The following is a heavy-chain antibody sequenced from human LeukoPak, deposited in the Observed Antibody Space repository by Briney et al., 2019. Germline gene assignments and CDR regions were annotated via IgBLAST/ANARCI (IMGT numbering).Heavy chain of an antibody. V-gene: IGHV1-69*13. J-gene: IGHJ4*02. CDR3: SYGSGSYSGFSGFDY. Sequence: ASVKVSCKASGGTFSSYAISWVRQAPGQGLEWMGGIIPIFGTANYAQKFQGRVTITADESTSTAYVELSNLRSEDTAVYYCSYGSGSYSGFSGFDYWGQGTLVTVSS. CDR1: GGTFSSYA. D-gene: IGHD3-10*01. CDR2: IIPIFGTA.